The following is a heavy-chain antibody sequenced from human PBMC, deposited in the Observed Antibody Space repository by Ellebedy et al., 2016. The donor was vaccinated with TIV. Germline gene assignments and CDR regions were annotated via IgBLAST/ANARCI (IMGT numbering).Heavy chain of an antibody. J-gene: IGHJ6*02. D-gene: IGHD3-22*01. Sequence: GESLKISXAGPGFTFSSYTMNWVRQAPGKGLEWVSSISSSGNYIYYADSVKGRFTISRDNARNSLYLQMNSLRAEDTAVYYCARANRADYYDSSVEYYYYGMDVWGQGTTVTVSS. CDR2: ISSSGNYI. V-gene: IGHV3-21*01. CDR3: ARANRADYYDSSVEYYYYGMDV. CDR1: GFTFSSYT.